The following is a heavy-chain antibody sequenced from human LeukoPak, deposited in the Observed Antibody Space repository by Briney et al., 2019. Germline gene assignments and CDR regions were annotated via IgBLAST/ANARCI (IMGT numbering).Heavy chain of an antibody. CDR2: IKHDGRDK. CDR3: ARGGNYDILTGYIFDY. V-gene: IGHV3-7*03. D-gene: IGHD3-9*01. Sequence: GGSLRLSCAASGFTFSNYWMSWVRQAPGKGLEWVANIKHDGRDKHYVDSVKGRFTIARDCAKNSLNLQMNSLRAEDTAVYYCARGGNYDILTGYIFDYWGQGTLVTVSS. CDR1: GFTFSNYW. J-gene: IGHJ4*02.